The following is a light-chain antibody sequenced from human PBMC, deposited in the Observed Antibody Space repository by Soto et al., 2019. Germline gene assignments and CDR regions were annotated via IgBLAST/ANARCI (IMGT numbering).Light chain of an antibody. CDR1: QSVTSSY. CDR2: VAS. V-gene: IGKV3-20*01. J-gene: IGKJ1*01. CDR3: QQYGSSPWT. Sequence: EIVLTQSPGTLSLSPGERASLSCRASQSVTSSYLAWYQQKPGQAPRLLIYVASNRATGIPDRFSGSGSGTDFTLTFNRLEPEDFAVYYCQQYGSSPWTFGQGTKVEIK.